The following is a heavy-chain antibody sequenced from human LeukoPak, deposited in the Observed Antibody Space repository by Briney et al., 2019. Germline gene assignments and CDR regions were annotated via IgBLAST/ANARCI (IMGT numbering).Heavy chain of an antibody. D-gene: IGHD3-22*01. CDR1: RFTFSSYA. V-gene: IGHV3-23*01. J-gene: IGHJ4*02. CDR3: ARDRGGYYYDSSGFFDY. Sequence: RTGGSLRLSCAASRFTFSSYAMSWVRQAPGKGLEWVSAISGSGGSTYYADSVKGRFTISRDNSKNTLYLQMNSLRAEDTAVYYCARDRGGYYYDSSGFFDYWGQGTLVTVSS. CDR2: ISGSGGST.